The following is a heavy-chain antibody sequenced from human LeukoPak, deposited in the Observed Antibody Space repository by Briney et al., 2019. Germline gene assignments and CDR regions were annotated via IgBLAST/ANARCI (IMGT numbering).Heavy chain of an antibody. CDR2: IYSGGST. Sequence: GGSLRLSCAASGFTVSSNYMSWVRQAPGKGLEWVSVIYSGGSTYYADSVKGRFTISRDNSKNTLYLQMNSLRAEDTAEYYCAKPYYYGSRSYMDYWGQGTLVTVSS. V-gene: IGHV3-66*04. J-gene: IGHJ4*02. CDR3: AKPYYYGSRSYMDY. D-gene: IGHD3-10*01. CDR1: GFTVSSNY.